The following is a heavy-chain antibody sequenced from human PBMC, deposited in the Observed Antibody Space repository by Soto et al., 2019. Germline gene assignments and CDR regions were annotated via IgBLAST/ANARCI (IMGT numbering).Heavy chain of an antibody. Sequence: PTLSLTFAIFRDSVSSKRGAWDWIREFPLSGLEWLGRTYYRSKWYNDYAVSVKSRITINLDTSKNQFSLQLNSVTPEDTAVYYCARDPVGGSRSYAFDIWGQGTMVTVSS. V-gene: IGHV6-1*01. D-gene: IGHD1-26*01. CDR3: ARDPVGGSRSYAFDI. CDR1: RDSVSSKRGA. J-gene: IGHJ3*02. CDR2: TYYRSKWYN.